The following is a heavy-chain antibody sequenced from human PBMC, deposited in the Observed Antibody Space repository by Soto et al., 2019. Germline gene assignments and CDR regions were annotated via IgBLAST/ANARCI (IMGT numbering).Heavy chain of an antibody. J-gene: IGHJ4*02. Sequence: PGGPMRLSCAASGFTFSSYVTHWVRQAPGKGLEWVAVISHDGNNKYYADSVKGRFTISRDNAKNSLYLQMNSLRAEDTAVYYCARFKGYSSSRYDYWGQGTLVTVSS. CDR1: GFTFSSYV. CDR2: ISHDGNNK. CDR3: ARFKGYSSSRYDY. D-gene: IGHD6-13*01. V-gene: IGHV3-30*03.